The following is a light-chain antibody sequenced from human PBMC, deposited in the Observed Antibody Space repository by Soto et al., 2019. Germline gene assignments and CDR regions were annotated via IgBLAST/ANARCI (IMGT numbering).Light chain of an antibody. CDR1: QTIYSN. CDR2: RAS. V-gene: IGKV3-15*01. CDR3: QQYQNLWT. Sequence: IGMSHSAAALSVSPGERATLSCRAGQTIYSNVAWYQQRPGQAPRLLIYRASTRATGVPARFSGSGSGTEFTLTISGLQSEDFALYYCQQYQNLWTFGQG. J-gene: IGKJ1*01.